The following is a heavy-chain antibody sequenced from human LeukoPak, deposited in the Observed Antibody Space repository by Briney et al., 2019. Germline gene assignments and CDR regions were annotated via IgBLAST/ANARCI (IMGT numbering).Heavy chain of an antibody. Sequence: GGSLRLSCAASGFTVSNNYMSWVRQAPGKGLEWVSVIYSGGDTFYSDSVKGRFTISRDNAKNSLYLQMNSLRAEDTAVYYCARAALRFLISDYWGQGTLVTVSS. V-gene: IGHV3-53*01. CDR1: GFTVSNNY. CDR2: IYSGGDT. J-gene: IGHJ4*02. D-gene: IGHD3-3*01. CDR3: ARAALRFLISDY.